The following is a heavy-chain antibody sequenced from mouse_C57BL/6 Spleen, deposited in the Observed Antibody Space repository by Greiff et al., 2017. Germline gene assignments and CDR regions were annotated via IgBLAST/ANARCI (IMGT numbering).Heavy chain of an antibody. J-gene: IGHJ1*03. Sequence: VQLKHSGPELVKPGASVKISCKASGYTFTDYYMNWVKQSHGKSLEWIGDINPNNGGTSYNQKFKGKATLTVDKSSSTAYMELRSLTSEDSAVYYCARGDYGSSSWYFDVWGTGTTVTVSS. CDR1: GYTFTDYY. CDR2: INPNNGGT. D-gene: IGHD1-1*01. CDR3: ARGDYGSSSWYFDV. V-gene: IGHV1-26*01.